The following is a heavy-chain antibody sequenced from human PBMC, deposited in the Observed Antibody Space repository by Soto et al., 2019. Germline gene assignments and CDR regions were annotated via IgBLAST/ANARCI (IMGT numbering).Heavy chain of an antibody. D-gene: IGHD3-9*01. CDR2: IWGDGSNK. CDR3: VRVFDTYYFDS. V-gene: IGHV3-33*03. J-gene: IGHJ4*02. Sequence: QVQLVESGGSVVQPGRSLRLSCAVSGFTFSTYGMHWVRQAPGKGLEWVAVIWGDGSNKYHADSVKGRFTISRDNTKNIQYLEMNSLRAEDTAVYYCVRVFDTYYFDSWGQGNLVTVSS. CDR1: GFTFSTYG.